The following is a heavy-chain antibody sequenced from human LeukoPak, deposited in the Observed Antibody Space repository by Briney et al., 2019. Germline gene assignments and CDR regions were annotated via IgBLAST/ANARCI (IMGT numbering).Heavy chain of an antibody. CDR1: GISVNPYY. J-gene: IGHJ4*02. D-gene: IGHD3-16*01. V-gene: IGHV4-4*07. Sequence: SETLSLTCTVSGISVNPYYWSWIRQPAGKGLEWIGRIIYTSGSTNYNPSLNSRVTMSVDTSKNQFSLKLSSVTAADTAVYYCMRDGPSWGLLWGLGTLVTVSS. CDR3: MRDGPSWGLL. CDR2: IIYTSGST.